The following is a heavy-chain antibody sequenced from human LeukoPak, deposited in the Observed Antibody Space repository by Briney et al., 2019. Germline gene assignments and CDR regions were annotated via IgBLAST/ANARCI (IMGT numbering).Heavy chain of an antibody. V-gene: IGHV1-8*01. J-gene: IGHJ4*02. CDR2: LNPNNGNT. CDR1: GYTLTRYD. CDR3: ARGFLDYDSSDYAFSYY. Sequence: ASVKVSCKASGYTLTRYDITWVRQASGEGLEWMGWLNPNNGNTGYAQRFQGRVTLTRDTSISTAYMELSSLRSEDTAVYYCARGFLDYDSSDYAFSYYWGQGTLVTVSS. D-gene: IGHD3-22*01.